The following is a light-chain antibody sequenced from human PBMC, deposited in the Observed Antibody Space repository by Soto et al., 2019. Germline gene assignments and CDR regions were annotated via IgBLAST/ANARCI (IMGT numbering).Light chain of an antibody. CDR3: QQRNSWPPLFT. V-gene: IGKV1-5*03. CDR2: KAS. J-gene: IGKJ3*01. CDR1: HDISPW. Sequence: DIQMTQSPSIVSASVGGRVTITCRANHDISPWLAWYQQRPGRAPKVLISKASSLQSGVPSRFRGSGSGTEFTLTINGLQPDDFATYYCQQRNSWPPLFTFGPGTKVDIK.